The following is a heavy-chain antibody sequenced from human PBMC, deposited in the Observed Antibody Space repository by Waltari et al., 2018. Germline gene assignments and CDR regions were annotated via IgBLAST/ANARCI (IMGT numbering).Heavy chain of an antibody. D-gene: IGHD3-9*01. V-gene: IGHV1-24*01. J-gene: IGHJ6*03. CDR3: VARYDILTGYLNYMDV. CDR1: GYTLTELS. CDR2: FDPEDGET. Sequence: QVQLVQSGAEVKKPGASVKVSCKVSGYTLTELSMHWVRQAPGKGLEWMGGFDPEDGETIYAQKFQGRVTMTEDTSTDTAYMELSSLRSEDTAVYYCVARYDILTGYLNYMDVWGKGTTVTVSS.